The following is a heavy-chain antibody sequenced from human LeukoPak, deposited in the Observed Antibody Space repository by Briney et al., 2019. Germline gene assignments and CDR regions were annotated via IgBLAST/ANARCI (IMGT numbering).Heavy chain of an antibody. Sequence: GGSLRLSCAASGFIFNHHAMHWVRQAPGKGLEWVAVIWSDKSNRLYADSVRGRFTISRDDSRKTVYLQMERMAAEDTAIYYCAKDAQRGFDYSNSLENWGQGALVTVAS. CDR2: IWSDKSNR. V-gene: IGHV3-33*06. CDR1: GFIFNHHA. J-gene: IGHJ4*02. D-gene: IGHD4-11*01. CDR3: AKDAQRGFDYSNSLEN.